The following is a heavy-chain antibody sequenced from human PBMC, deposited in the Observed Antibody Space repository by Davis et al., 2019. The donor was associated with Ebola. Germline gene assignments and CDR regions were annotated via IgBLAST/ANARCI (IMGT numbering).Heavy chain of an antibody. CDR3: ARGTNGYNPGGYFDS. D-gene: IGHD5-24*01. V-gene: IGHV5-51*01. CDR2: IFPGDSDT. J-gene: IGHJ4*02. Sequence: GESLKISCEASGYSFNTYWIVWVRQMAGKGMECMGIIFPGDSDTRYSPSFQGQVTISADKSMNTAYLQWSSLKASDTAIYYCARGTNGYNPGGYFDSWGQGTLVTVSS. CDR1: GYSFNTYW.